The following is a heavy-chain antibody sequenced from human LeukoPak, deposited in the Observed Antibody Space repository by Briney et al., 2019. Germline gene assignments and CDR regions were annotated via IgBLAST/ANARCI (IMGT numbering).Heavy chain of an antibody. CDR1: GYTFTGYQ. CDR3: AREPYYYDSSGTEYYFDY. D-gene: IGHD3-22*01. J-gene: IGHJ4*02. CDR2: INPNSGGT. Sequence: ASVKVSCKASGYTFTGYQMHWVRQAPGQGLEWMGWINPNSGGTNYAQNPQGRVTMTRDTSISTAYMELSRLRSDDTAVYYCAREPYYYDSSGTEYYFDYWGQGTLVTVSS. V-gene: IGHV1-2*02.